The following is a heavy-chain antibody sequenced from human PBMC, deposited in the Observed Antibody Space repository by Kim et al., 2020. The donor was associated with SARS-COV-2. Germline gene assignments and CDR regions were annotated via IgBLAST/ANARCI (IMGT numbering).Heavy chain of an antibody. CDR3: ARGFLDVWGTYRSSNTDY. CDR2: ISSSSNTL. V-gene: IGHV3-48*04. CDR1: GFTFSGYS. D-gene: IGHD3-16*02. Sequence: GGSLRLSCEASGFTFSGYSMNWVRQAPGKGLEWLSYISSSSNTLSYADSLKGRFTISRDNLKNSLYLQMDSLRAEDTAVYYCARGFLDVWGTYRSSNTDYWGQGTLVTVSS. J-gene: IGHJ4*02.